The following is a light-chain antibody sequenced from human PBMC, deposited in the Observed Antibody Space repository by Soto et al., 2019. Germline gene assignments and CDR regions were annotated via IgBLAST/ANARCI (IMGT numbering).Light chain of an antibody. CDR1: QSVSRNS. CDR2: GAS. V-gene: IGKV3-20*01. CDR3: QQYGTSPPT. J-gene: IGKJ3*01. Sequence: EIVLTQSPGTLSLSPGERATLSCRASQSVSRNSLAWYQQKPGQAPRLLIYGASSRAPDIPDRFSGSGSGTDFTLIVSRLEPEDFAVYFCQQYGTSPPTFGPGTKVDIK.